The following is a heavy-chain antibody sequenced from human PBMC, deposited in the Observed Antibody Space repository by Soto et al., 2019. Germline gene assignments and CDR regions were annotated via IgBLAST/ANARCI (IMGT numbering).Heavy chain of an antibody. CDR1: GYTFTSYG. J-gene: IGHJ4*02. Sequence: QVQLVQSGAEVKKPGASVKVSCKASGYTFTSYGISWVRQAPGQGLEWMGWISAYNGNTNYAQKLQGRLTMTPDTSTSTADMELRSLRSDDTAVYYCARDLAGEAAGKHFDYWGQGTLVTVSS. CDR2: ISAYNGNT. V-gene: IGHV1-18*01. D-gene: IGHD6-13*01. CDR3: ARDLAGEAAGKHFDY.